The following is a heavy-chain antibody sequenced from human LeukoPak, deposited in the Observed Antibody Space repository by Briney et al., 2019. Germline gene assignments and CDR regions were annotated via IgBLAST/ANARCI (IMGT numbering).Heavy chain of an antibody. CDR3: ATAWDDYVWGSYRPPYYYYGMDV. CDR2: FDPEGGET. Sequence: ASVKVSCKVSGYTLTELSMHWVRQAPGKGLEWMGGFDPEGGETIYAQKFQGRVTMTEDTSTDTAYMELSSLRSEDTAVYYCATAWDDYVWGSYRPPYYYYGMDVWGQGTTVTVSS. D-gene: IGHD3-16*02. J-gene: IGHJ6*02. CDR1: GYTLTELS. V-gene: IGHV1-24*01.